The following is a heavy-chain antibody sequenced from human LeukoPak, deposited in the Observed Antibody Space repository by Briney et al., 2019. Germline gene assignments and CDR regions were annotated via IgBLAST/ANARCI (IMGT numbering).Heavy chain of an antibody. Sequence: SETLSLTCTVSGYSISSGYYWGWIRQPPGKGLEWIGSIYHSGSAYYDPSLKSRVTISVDTSKNQFSLKLSSVTAADTAVYYCASAITVTTDYWGQGTLVTVSS. CDR1: GYSISSGYY. V-gene: IGHV4-38-2*02. CDR2: IYHSGSA. CDR3: ASAITVTTDY. D-gene: IGHD4-17*01. J-gene: IGHJ4*02.